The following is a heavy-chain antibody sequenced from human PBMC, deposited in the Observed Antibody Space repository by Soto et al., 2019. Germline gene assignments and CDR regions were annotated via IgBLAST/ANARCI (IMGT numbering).Heavy chain of an antibody. J-gene: IGHJ4*02. V-gene: IGHV3-23*01. CDR3: AKPPGILLPATDPFDY. CDR1: GFTFCSYT. D-gene: IGHD1-26*01. CDR2: ISGSGSST. Sequence: GGSLRLSCAASGFTFCSYTMNWVRQAPGKGLEWVSAISGSGSSTYYADFAKGRFTISRDNSKNTVYLQMNSLKVEDTAVYYCAKPPGILLPATDPFDYWGQGTLVTVSS.